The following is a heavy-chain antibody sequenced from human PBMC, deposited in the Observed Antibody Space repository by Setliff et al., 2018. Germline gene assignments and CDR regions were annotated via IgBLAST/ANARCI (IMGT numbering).Heavy chain of an antibody. D-gene: IGHD2-2*01. J-gene: IGHJ4*02. CDR2: MSA. Sequence: ASVKVSCKASGGTFSSYGISWVRQAPGQGLEWMGWMSAYAQKFQGRVTMTADTATSTAYMELRSLTSDDTAVYYCARGPVDFVVVPAAAKFDYWGQGTLVTVSS. CDR1: GGTFSSYG. V-gene: IGHV1-18*01. CDR3: ARGPVDFVVVPAAAKFDY.